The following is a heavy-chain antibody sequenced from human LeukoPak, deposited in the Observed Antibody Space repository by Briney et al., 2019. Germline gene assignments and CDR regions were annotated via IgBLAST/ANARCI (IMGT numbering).Heavy chain of an antibody. J-gene: IGHJ5*02. CDR2: IYAGGST. CDR1: GFTVNSNF. Sequence: PGGSLRLSCAASGFTVNSNFMSWVRRAPGKGLEWVSAIYAGGSTYYEDSVKGRFTIFRDNSKNTVYLQMNSLGAEDTAVYYCARASALRNNWLDPWGQGTLVTVSS. D-gene: IGHD5/OR15-5a*01. CDR3: ARASALRNNWLDP. V-gene: IGHV3-53*01.